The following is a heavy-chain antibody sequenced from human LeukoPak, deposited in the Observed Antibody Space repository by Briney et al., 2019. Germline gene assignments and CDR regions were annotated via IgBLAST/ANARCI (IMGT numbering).Heavy chain of an antibody. Sequence: GGSLRLSCAASGFTFSSYGMHWVRQAPGKGLEWVAVISYDGSNKYYADSVKGRFTISRDNSKNTLYLQMNSLRAEGTAVYYCARPGPGYWGQGTLVTVSS. CDR2: ISYDGSNK. D-gene: IGHD3-10*01. CDR1: GFTFSSYG. V-gene: IGHV3-30*03. J-gene: IGHJ4*02. CDR3: ARPGPGY.